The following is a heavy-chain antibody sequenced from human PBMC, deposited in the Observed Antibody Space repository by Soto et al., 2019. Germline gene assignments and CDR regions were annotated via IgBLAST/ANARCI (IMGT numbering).Heavy chain of an antibody. CDR3: ARVSSIAARTGDNWFDP. D-gene: IGHD6-6*01. Sequence: QVQLQESGPGLVKPSETLSLTCTVSGGSVSSGSYYWSWIRQPPGKGLEWLGYIYYSGSTNYNPSLKSRVTISVDTSKNQFSLKLSSVTAADTAVYYCARVSSIAARTGDNWFDPWGQGTLVTVSS. CDR2: IYYSGST. J-gene: IGHJ5*02. V-gene: IGHV4-61*01. CDR1: GGSVSSGSYY.